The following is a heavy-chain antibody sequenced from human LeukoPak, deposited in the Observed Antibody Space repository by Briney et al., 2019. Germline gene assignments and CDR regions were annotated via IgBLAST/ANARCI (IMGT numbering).Heavy chain of an antibody. CDR2: ISSSSSYI. J-gene: IGHJ4*02. CDR1: GFTFSSYS. CDR3: ARFGSGYYQFDY. V-gene: IGHV3-21*01. D-gene: IGHD3-22*01. Sequence: TGGSLRLSCAASGFTFSSYSMNWVRQAPGKGLEWVSSISSSSSYIYYAGSVKGRFTISRDNAKNSLYLQMNSLRAEDAAVYYCARFGSGYYQFDYWGQGTLVTVSS.